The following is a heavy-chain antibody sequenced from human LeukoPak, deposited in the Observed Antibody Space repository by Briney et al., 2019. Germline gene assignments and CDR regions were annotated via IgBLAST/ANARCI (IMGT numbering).Heavy chain of an antibody. V-gene: IGHV1-69*02. CDR3: ASTGPSSGGAFDI. D-gene: IGHD3-22*01. CDR1: GGTFSSYT. Sequence: SVKASCKASGGTFSSYTISWVRQAPGQGLEWMGRIIPILGIANYAQKFQGRVTITADKSTSTAYMELSSLRSEDTAVYYCASTGPSSGGAFDIWGQGTMVTVSS. J-gene: IGHJ3*02. CDR2: IIPILGIA.